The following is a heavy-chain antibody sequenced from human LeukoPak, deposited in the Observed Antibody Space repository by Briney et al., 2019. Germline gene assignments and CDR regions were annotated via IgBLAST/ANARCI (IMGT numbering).Heavy chain of an antibody. CDR2: INHSGST. CDR1: GGSFSGYY. CDR3: ARGPYCSSTSCLTYWFDP. Sequence: ASETLSLTCAVYGGSFSGYYWRWLRQPPGKGLEWIGEINHSGSTNYNPSRNSRVTISLDTSKNQFSLKLSSVTAADTAVYYCARGPYCSSTSCLTYWFDPWGQGTLVTVSS. V-gene: IGHV4-34*01. D-gene: IGHD2-2*01. J-gene: IGHJ5*02.